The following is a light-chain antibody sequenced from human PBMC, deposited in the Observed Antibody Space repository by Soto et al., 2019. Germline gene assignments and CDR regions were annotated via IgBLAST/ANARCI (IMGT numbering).Light chain of an antibody. CDR1: SSDVGGYNY. Sequence: QSVLTQPASVSGSPGQSITISCTGTSSDVGGYNYVSWYQQHPGKAPKLMIYEVSNRPSGVSNRFSGSKSDNTASLTISGLQAEDEADYYCSSYTSSSTPPYVFGTGTKLTVL. CDR2: EVS. V-gene: IGLV2-14*01. J-gene: IGLJ1*01. CDR3: SSYTSSSTPPYV.